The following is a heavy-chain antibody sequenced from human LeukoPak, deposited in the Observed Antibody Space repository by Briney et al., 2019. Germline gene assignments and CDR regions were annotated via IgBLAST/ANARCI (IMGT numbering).Heavy chain of an antibody. J-gene: IGHJ3*02. V-gene: IGHV1-18*01. D-gene: IGHD3-22*01. CDR1: GYTFTSYG. Sequence: ASVKVSCTASGYTFTSYGISWVRQAPGQGLEWMGWISAYNGNTNYAQKLQGRVTMTTDTSTSTAYMELRSLRSDDTAVYYCARGEYDSSAGDAFDIWSQGTMVTVSS. CDR2: ISAYNGNT. CDR3: ARGEYDSSAGDAFDI.